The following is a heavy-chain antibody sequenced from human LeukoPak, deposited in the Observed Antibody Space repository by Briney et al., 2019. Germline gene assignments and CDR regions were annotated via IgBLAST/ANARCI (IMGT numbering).Heavy chain of an antibody. D-gene: IGHD1-20*01. CDR1: GGSMSSYY. V-gene: IGHV4-4*07. CDR2: MYISGTT. J-gene: IGHJ4*02. CDR3: ASSVNWPYFDY. Sequence: SETLSLTCTVSGGSMSSYYWSWIRQLAGKGLEWIGRMYISGTTNYNPSLKSRVTMSVDTSQNQFSLKLSSVTAADTAVYYCASSVNWPYFDYWGQGTLVTVSS.